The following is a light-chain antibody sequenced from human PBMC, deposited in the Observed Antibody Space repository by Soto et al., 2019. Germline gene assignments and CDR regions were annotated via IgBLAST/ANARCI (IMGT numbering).Light chain of an antibody. Sequence: QSVLTQPPSVSEAPRQRVTISCSGSSSNIGNNAVNWYQQLPGKAPKLLIYYDDLLPSGVSDRFSGSKSGTSASLDISGLQSEDEADYYCAAWADSLNGLVFGGGTKLTVL. V-gene: IGLV1-36*01. CDR1: SSNIGNNA. CDR3: AAWADSLNGLV. J-gene: IGLJ2*01. CDR2: YDD.